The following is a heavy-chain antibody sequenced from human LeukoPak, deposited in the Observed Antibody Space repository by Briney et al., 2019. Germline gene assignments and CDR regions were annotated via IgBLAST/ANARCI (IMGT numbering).Heavy chain of an antibody. CDR2: INTDGTVR. CDR3: ATKQWLAPPPDS. D-gene: IGHD6-19*01. J-gene: IGHJ4*02. CDR1: GFTFSKYW. Sequence: GSLRLSCAAYGFTFSKYWMLWVRQAPGMGLESVSRINTDGTVRTYADSVKGRFTVSRDNAYNTMFLQMNSVRDEDTAVYYCATKQWLAPPPDSWGQGTPVTVSS. V-gene: IGHV3-74*01.